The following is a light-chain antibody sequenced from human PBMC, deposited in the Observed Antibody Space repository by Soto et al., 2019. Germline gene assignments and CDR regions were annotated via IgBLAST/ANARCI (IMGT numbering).Light chain of an antibody. CDR3: QQYNNWPQT. J-gene: IGKJ1*01. Sequence: EIVMTQSAATLSVSAGERATLSCRASQSISRNLAWYQQKHGQAPRLLIFGASSRATGIPARFSGSGSGTEFNLTISSLQSEDFAVYYCQQYNNWPQTFGQGTKVDIK. V-gene: IGKV3-15*01. CDR1: QSISRN. CDR2: GAS.